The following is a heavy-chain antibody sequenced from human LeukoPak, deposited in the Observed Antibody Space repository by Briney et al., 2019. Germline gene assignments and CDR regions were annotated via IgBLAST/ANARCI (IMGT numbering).Heavy chain of an antibody. D-gene: IGHD3-3*01. J-gene: IGHJ4*02. CDR2: INHSGST. CDR1: GGSFSGYY. V-gene: IGHV4-34*01. CDR3: ARHHVTYYDFWSGYFTY. Sequence: SETLSLTCAVYGGSFSGYYRSWIRQPPGKGLEWIGEINHSGSTNYNPSLKSRVTISVDTSKNQFSLKLSSVTAADTAVYYCARHHVTYYDFWSGYFTYWGQGTLVTVSS.